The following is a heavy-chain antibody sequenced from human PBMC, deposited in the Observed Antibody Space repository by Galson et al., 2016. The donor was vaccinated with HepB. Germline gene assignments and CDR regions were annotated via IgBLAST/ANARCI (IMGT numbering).Heavy chain of an antibody. J-gene: IGHJ4*02. CDR2: VYASGSS. CDR1: GGALSIGTYY. D-gene: IGHD6-19*01. V-gene: IGHV4-61*02. Sequence: TLSLTCTVSGGALSIGTYYWSWIRQPAGKALEWIGRVYASGSSHYNPSLKSRVTMSVDTSKSQFYLSPTSVTAADTAVYYCASTVAVLDFYFDYWGQGTLVTVSS. CDR3: ASTVAVLDFYFDY.